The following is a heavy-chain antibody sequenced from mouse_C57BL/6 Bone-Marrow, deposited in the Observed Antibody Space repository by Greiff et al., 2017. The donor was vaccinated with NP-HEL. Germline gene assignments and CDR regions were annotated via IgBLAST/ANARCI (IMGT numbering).Heavy chain of an antibody. CDR2: INPNNGGT. CDR3: ARDYYGIYYAMDY. V-gene: IGHV1-18*01. J-gene: IGHJ4*01. CDR1: GYTFTDYN. Sequence: VQLQQSGPELVKPGASVKIPCKASGYTFTDYNMDWVKQSHGKSLEWIGDINPNNGGTIYNQKFKGKATLTVDKSSSTAYMELRSLTSEDTAVYYCARDYYGIYYAMDYWGQGTSVTVSS. D-gene: IGHD1-1*01.